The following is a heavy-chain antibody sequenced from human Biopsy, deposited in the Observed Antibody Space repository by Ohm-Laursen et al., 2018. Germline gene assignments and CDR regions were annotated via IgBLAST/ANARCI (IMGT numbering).Heavy chain of an antibody. V-gene: IGHV1-18*01. Sequence: ASVKVSCKASGYTFGNYGISWVRQAPGQGLERMGWISVYNGNTDYPHKFQGRVTLTTDTSTSTAYMELRSLTSDDTAIYYCARDVVGRGAAFFDFWGQGTSVTVSS. CDR2: ISVYNGNT. CDR1: GYTFGNYG. J-gene: IGHJ4*02. D-gene: IGHD1-26*01. CDR3: ARDVVGRGAAFFDF.